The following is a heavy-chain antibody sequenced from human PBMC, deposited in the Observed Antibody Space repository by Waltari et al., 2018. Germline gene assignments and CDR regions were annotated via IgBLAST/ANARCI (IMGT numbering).Heavy chain of an antibody. D-gene: IGHD1-26*01. CDR2: IIPIFGTA. Sequence: QVQLVQSGAEVKKPGSSVKVSCKASGGTFSSYAISWVRQAPGQGLEWMGRIIPIFGTANYAQKFQGRVTITADKSTSAAYMELSSLRSEDTAVYYCVRGGVWELLKGGAFDIWGQGTMVTVSS. J-gene: IGHJ3*02. CDR3: VRGGVWELLKGGAFDI. V-gene: IGHV1-69*14. CDR1: GGTFSSYA.